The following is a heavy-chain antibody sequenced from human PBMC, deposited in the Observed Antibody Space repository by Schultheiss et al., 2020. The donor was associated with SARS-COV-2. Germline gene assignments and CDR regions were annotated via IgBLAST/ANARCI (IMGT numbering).Heavy chain of an antibody. V-gene: IGHV4-39*01. J-gene: IGHJ5*02. CDR1: GDSISSDIYC. D-gene: IGHD2-21*01. CDR3: ANLHMSGPYNWFDP. CDR2: MFYSGNT. Sequence: SETLSLTCSVSGDSISSDIYCWGWIRQPPGKGLEWIGTMFYSGNTYYRSSLKSRVTISADTSNNQFSLKMTSVTAADTAVYYCANLHMSGPYNWFDPWGQGTLVTVSS.